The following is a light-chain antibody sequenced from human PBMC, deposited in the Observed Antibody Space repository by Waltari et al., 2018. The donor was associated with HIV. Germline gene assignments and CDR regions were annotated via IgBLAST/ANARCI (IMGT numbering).Light chain of an antibody. V-gene: IGKV3-15*01. CDR1: QTVDSD. J-gene: IGKJ2*01. CDR3: QQYNNWPYT. CDR2: GAS. Sequence: ERVMTQSPTTLSVSPGERATLSCRASQTVDSDLAWYQQRPGRPPRLLISGASTRATGIPARFSGSGSGTEFTLTINSLQSEDFAVYYCQQYNNWPYTFGQGTRLDIK.